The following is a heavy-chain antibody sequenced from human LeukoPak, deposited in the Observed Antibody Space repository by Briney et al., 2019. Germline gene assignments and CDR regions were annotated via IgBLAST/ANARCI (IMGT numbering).Heavy chain of an antibody. CDR2: IYYSGST. CDR1: GGSISSYY. Sequence: SETLSLTCTVSGGSISSYYWGWIRQPPGKGLEWIGYIYYSGSTNYNPSLKSRVTISVDTSKNQFSLKLSSVTAADTAVYYCARVDIAARTFDYWGQGTLVTVSS. D-gene: IGHD6-6*01. CDR3: ARVDIAARTFDY. V-gene: IGHV4-59*01. J-gene: IGHJ4*02.